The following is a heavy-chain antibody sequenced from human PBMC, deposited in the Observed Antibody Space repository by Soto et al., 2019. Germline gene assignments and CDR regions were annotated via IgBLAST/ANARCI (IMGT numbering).Heavy chain of an antibody. V-gene: IGHV1-3*01. CDR1: GYDFTKYS. Sequence: QVQLVQSGAEVKKPGALVSVSCKASGYDFTKYSMHWVRQAPGQSLEWMGWINPGNGLTRYSQKFPGRVTITSDTSASTIYMEMNSLRSEDTAVYYCATRYWESSYDFSPGFSPRWFFDLWGRGTLVTVSS. J-gene: IGHJ2*01. CDR2: INPGNGLT. CDR3: ATRYWESSYDFSPGFSPRWFFDL. D-gene: IGHD3-9*01.